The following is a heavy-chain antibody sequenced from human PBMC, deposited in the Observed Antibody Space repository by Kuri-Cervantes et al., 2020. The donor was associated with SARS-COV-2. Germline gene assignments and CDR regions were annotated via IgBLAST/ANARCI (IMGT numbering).Heavy chain of an antibody. CDR3: ARGGGTYWNYYYMDV. Sequence: GESLKISCSASGFTFSSHAMHWVRQAPGKGLEWVSYISSSSSYIYYADSVKGRFTISRDNARNSLFLQMNSLRAEDTAVYHCARGGGTYWNYYYMDVWGKGTTVTVSS. J-gene: IGHJ6*03. D-gene: IGHD1-26*01. CDR2: ISSSSSYI. V-gene: IGHV3-21*01. CDR1: GFTFSSHA.